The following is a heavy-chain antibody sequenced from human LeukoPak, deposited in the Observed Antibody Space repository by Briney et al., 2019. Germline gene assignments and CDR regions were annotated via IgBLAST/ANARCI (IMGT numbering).Heavy chain of an antibody. CDR2: TSGSGGST. Sequence: GGSLRLSCAASGFTFSSYAMSWVRQAPGKGLEWVSATSGSGGSTYYADSVKGRFTISRDNSKDTLYLQMNSLRAEDTAVYYCAKEVFRSSSWYNWFDPWGQGTLVTVSS. D-gene: IGHD6-13*01. CDR3: AKEVFRSSSWYNWFDP. CDR1: GFTFSSYA. J-gene: IGHJ5*02. V-gene: IGHV3-23*01.